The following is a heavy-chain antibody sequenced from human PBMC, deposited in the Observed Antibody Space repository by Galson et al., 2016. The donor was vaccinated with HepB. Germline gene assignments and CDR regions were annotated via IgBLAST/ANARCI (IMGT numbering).Heavy chain of an antibody. CDR3: ARDLTSTASYWYFDL. J-gene: IGHJ2*01. Sequence: SLRLSCAASGFSFSSYSMDWVRQAPGKGLEWLALISSTGQTIRYADSVKGRFTISRDNGNNSMFLLLNSLRVEDTALYYCARDLTSTASYWYFDLWGRGTLLTVSS. CDR2: ISSTGQTI. V-gene: IGHV3-48*01. CDR1: GFSFSSYS.